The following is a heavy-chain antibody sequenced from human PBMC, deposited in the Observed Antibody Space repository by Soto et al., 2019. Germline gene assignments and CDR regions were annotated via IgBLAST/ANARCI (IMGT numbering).Heavy chain of an antibody. CDR1: GYTFTGYY. D-gene: IGHD4-17*01. J-gene: IGHJ4*02. V-gene: IGHV1-2*04. Sequence: ASVKVSCKASGYTFTGYYMHWVRQAPGQGLEWMGWINPNSGDTNYAQIFQGWVTMTRDTSISTAYMELSRLRSDDTAVYYCATQRDYGDYGAFDYWGQGTLVTVSS. CDR3: ATQRDYGDYGAFDY. CDR2: INPNSGDT.